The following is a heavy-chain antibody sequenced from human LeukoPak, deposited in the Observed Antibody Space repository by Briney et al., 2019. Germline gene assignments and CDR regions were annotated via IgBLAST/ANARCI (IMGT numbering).Heavy chain of an antibody. D-gene: IGHD1-26*01. CDR1: GGSISSYY. CDR2: IYYSGST. CDR3: ASVRRGGSYLSSGRTFDY. Sequence: SETLSLTCTVSGGSISSYYWSWIRQPPGKGLEWIGYIYYSGSTNYNPSLKSRVTISVDTSKNQFSLKLSSVTAADTAVYYCASVRRGGSYLSSGRTFDYWGQGTLVTVSS. V-gene: IGHV4-59*01. J-gene: IGHJ4*02.